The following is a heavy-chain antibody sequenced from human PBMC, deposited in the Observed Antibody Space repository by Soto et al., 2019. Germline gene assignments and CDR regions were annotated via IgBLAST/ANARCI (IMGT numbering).Heavy chain of an antibody. V-gene: IGHV1-69*13. CDR3: ARGGGAFDY. CDR1: GGTFSSYA. J-gene: IGHJ4*02. Sequence: AASVKVSCKASGGTFSSYASSGVRQAPGQGLEWMGGIIPIFGTANYAQKFQGRVTITADESTSTAYMELSSLRSEDTAVYYCARGGGAFDYCGQGTRLTVCS. CDR2: IIPIFGTA. D-gene: IGHD3-10*01.